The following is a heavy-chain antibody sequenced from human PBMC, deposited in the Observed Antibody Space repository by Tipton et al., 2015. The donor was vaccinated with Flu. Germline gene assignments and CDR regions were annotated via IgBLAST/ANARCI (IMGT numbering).Heavy chain of an antibody. V-gene: IGHV4-61*02. CDR1: GGSISSGSYY. Sequence: LRLSCTVSGGSISSGSYYWSWIRQPAGKGLEWIWRIYTSGSTNYNPSLKSRVTISVDTPKNQFSLKLSSVTAADTAVYYCARGVIYYDSSGPITDAFDIWGQGTMDTVSS. CDR2: IYTSGST. J-gene: IGHJ3*02. D-gene: IGHD3-22*01. CDR3: ARGVIYYDSSGPITDAFDI.